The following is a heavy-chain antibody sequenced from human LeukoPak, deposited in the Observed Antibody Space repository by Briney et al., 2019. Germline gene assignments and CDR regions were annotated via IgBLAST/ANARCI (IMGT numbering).Heavy chain of an antibody. J-gene: IGHJ4*02. CDR3: ARQTAMGRSGDY. V-gene: IGHV5-51*01. Sequence: GESLKISGKASGYSFTNFWIGWVRQTPGKGLEGMGIIDPGDSDTRYTPSFQGQVTISADKSLSTAYLQWNSLRASDTAMYYCARQTAMGRSGDYWGQGTLVTVSS. CDR1: GYSFTNFW. D-gene: IGHD7-27*01. CDR2: IDPGDSDT.